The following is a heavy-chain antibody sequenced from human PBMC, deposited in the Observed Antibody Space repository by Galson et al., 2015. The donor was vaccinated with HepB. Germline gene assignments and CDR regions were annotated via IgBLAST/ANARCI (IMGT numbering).Heavy chain of an antibody. V-gene: IGHV3-30*18. CDR1: GFTFSSYG. Sequence: SLRLSCAASGFTFSSYGMHWVRQAPGKGLEWVAVISYDGSNKYYADSVKGRFTISRDNSKNTLYLQMNSLRAEDTAVYYCAKDGSSWPTLYYYYYMDVWGKGTTATVSS. CDR2: ISYDGSNK. D-gene: IGHD6-13*01. CDR3: AKDGSSWPTLYYYYYMDV. J-gene: IGHJ6*03.